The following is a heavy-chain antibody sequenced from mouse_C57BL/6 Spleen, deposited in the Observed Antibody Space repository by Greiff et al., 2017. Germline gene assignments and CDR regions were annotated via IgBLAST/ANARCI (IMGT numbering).Heavy chain of an antibody. J-gene: IGHJ1*03. CDR1: GYTFTDYE. D-gene: IGHD1-1*01. V-gene: IGHV1-15*01. Sequence: QVQLQQSGAELVRPGASVTLSCKASGYTFTDYEMHWVKQTPVHGLEWIGAIDPETGGTVYNQKFKGKAILTADKSSSTAYMELRSLTSEDSAVNDCTRANYYGSSFHWYFDVWGTGTTVTVSS. CDR2: IDPETGGT. CDR3: TRANYYGSSFHWYFDV.